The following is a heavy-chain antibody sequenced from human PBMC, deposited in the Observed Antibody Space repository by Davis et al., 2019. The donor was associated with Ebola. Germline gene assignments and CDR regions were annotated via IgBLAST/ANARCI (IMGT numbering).Heavy chain of an antibody. D-gene: IGHD6-19*01. J-gene: IGHJ5*02. Sequence: MPGGSLRLSCTVSGGSISSSSYYWGWIRQPPGKGLEWIGSIYYSGSTYYNPSLKSRVTISVDTSKNQFSLKLSSVTAADTAVYYCARQVAVAHNWFDPWGQGTLVTVSS. CDR3: ARQVAVAHNWFDP. CDR2: IYYSGST. V-gene: IGHV4-39*01. CDR1: GGSISSSSYY.